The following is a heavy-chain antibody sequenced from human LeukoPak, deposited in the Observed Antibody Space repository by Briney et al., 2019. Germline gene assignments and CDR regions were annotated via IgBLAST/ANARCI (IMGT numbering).Heavy chain of an antibody. J-gene: IGHJ4*02. Sequence: SETLSLTCTVSGGSISSYYWSWIRQPPGKGLEWIGYIYYSGSTNYNPSLKSRVTISVDTSKNQFSLKLSSVTAADTAVYYCARGLLHDGSGYYAGGYYYFDYWGQGTLVTVSS. CDR2: IYYSGST. V-gene: IGHV4-59*01. CDR1: GGSISSYY. CDR3: ARGLLHDGSGYYAGGYYYFDY. D-gene: IGHD3-22*01.